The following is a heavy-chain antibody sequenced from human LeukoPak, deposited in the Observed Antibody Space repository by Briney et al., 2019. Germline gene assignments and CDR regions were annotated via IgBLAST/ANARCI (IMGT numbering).Heavy chain of an antibody. Sequence: GGSLRLSCAAAGFSFSSYGMHWVRQAPGKGLEWVAFIWYDGSNQDYADSVKGRFTISRANSKNTLDRQMNSLRAEDTAVYYCAKDSGDYVIDFWGQGTLATVPS. D-gene: IGHD2-21*02. CDR1: GFSFSSYG. J-gene: IGHJ4*02. CDR3: AKDSGDYVIDF. V-gene: IGHV3-30*02. CDR2: IWYDGSNQ.